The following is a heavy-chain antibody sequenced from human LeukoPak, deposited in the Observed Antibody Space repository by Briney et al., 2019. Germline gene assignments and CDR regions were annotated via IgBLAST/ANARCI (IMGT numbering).Heavy chain of an antibody. CDR2: SFPICGTA. D-gene: IGHD3-22*01. V-gene: IGHV1-69*05. CDR1: GGTFSSYA. J-gene: IGHJ5*02. CDR3: ARDPMIGRNPLNWFDP. Sequence: AASVKVSCKASGGTFSSYAISWARQAPGQGLDGMGGSFPICGTANYAQKFQGRVTITTDESTSTAYMELSSLRSEDTAVYYCARDPMIGRNPLNWFDPWGQGTLVTVSS.